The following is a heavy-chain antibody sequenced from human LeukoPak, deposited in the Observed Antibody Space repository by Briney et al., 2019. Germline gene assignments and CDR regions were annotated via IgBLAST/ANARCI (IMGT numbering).Heavy chain of an antibody. Sequence: PGGSLRLSPAPSGVTFGAYYMTSIPQAPGKGLEWMSNINQNSYTIYYADSVKGRFTISRDNATSSLFLDMNSLRVEDTAVYCCRRERRSPHSTGDWGHLDSWGQGTLVAVSS. CDR3: RRERRSPHSTGDWGHLDS. V-gene: IGHV3-11*01. CDR2: INQNSYTI. J-gene: IGHJ4*02. CDR1: GVTFGAYY. D-gene: IGHD2-2*01.